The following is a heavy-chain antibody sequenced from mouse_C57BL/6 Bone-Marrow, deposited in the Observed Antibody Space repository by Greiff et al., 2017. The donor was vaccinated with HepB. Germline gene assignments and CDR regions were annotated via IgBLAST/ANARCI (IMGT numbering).Heavy chain of an antibody. CDR1: GFTFSSYT. CDR2: ISGGGGNT. Sequence: EVNVVESGGGLVKPGGSLKLSCAASGFTFSSYTMSWVRQTPEKRLEWVATISGGGGNTYYPDSVKGRFTISRDNAKNTLYLQMSSLRSEDTALYYCARPPRNYLYAMDYWGQGTSVTVSS. J-gene: IGHJ4*01. CDR3: ARPPRNYLYAMDY. V-gene: IGHV5-9*01. D-gene: IGHD2-1*01.